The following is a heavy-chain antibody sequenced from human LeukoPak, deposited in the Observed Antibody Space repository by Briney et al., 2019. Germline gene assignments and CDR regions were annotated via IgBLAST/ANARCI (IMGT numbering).Heavy chain of an antibody. V-gene: IGHV1-2*02. Sequence: ASVKVSCKASGYIFNGYYIHWVRQAPGQGPEWMGWINPNNGDTKCAQKFKGRVTMTRDTSISTAYMELSSLRSDDTAFYYCARNGQLLSGGNWFDPWDQGALVTVSS. D-gene: IGHD2-2*01. J-gene: IGHJ5*02. CDR1: GYIFNGYY. CDR2: INPNNGDT. CDR3: ARNGQLLSGGNWFDP.